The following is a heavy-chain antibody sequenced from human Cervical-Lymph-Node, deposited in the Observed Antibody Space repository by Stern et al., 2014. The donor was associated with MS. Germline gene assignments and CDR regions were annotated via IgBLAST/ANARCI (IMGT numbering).Heavy chain of an antibody. D-gene: IGHD6-13*01. J-gene: IGHJ5*01. Sequence: QVQLVQSGAEVKKPGSSMKVSCKASGGTFSSIDISWVRQAPGQGPEWLGGIIPLFGTTNYAQKFQGRVTIVADESTNTVNMELSSLRSEDTAVYYCVRDQGGIADSWGQGTLVTVSS. CDR2: IIPLFGTT. CDR1: GGTFSSID. CDR3: VRDQGGIADS. V-gene: IGHV1-69*01.